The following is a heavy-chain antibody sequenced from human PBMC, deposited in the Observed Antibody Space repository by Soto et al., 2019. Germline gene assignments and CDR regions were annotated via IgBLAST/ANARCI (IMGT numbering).Heavy chain of an antibody. Sequence: EVQLVETGGGLIQPGGSLRLSCAASGFTVSSNYMSWVRQAPGKGLEWVSVIFSGGNTYYADSVKGRFTISRDTSKNTLYLQMNTLRADDTAVYYCARGQGGNTPFDYWGQGTPVTVSS. V-gene: IGHV3-53*02. CDR2: IFSGGNT. CDR1: GFTVSSNY. D-gene: IGHD3-16*01. CDR3: ARGQGGNTPFDY. J-gene: IGHJ4*02.